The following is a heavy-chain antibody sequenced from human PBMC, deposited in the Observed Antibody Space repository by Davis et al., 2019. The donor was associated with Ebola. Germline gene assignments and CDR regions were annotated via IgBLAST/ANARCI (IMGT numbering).Heavy chain of an antibody. CDR2: IKQDGSEK. J-gene: IGHJ3*02. Sequence: PGGSLRLSCAASGFTFSSYSMTWVRQAPGKGLEWVANIKQDGSEKYYVDSVKGRFTMSRDNAKNSLYLQMNSLRAEDTAVYYCARDLKVETLYNILTGYYLDAFDIWGQGTMVTVSS. CDR3: ARDLKVETLYNILTGYYLDAFDI. D-gene: IGHD3-9*01. CDR1: GFTFSSYS. V-gene: IGHV3-7*03.